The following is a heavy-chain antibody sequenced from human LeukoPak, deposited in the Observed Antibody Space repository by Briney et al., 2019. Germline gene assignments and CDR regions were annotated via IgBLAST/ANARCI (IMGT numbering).Heavy chain of an antibody. CDR1: GFTFSNYG. CDR3: AKDRETTASGTFDY. D-gene: IGHD1-1*01. V-gene: IGHV3-30*18. J-gene: IGHJ4*02. CDR2: ISEYGSNK. Sequence: PGRSLRLSCAASGFTFSNYGMHCVRHAPGKGQEWVAGISEYGSNKYYADPVEVRFTLTRDNSNNPLFLQMINLRADDTAVYYSAKDRETTASGTFDYWGQGALVTVSS.